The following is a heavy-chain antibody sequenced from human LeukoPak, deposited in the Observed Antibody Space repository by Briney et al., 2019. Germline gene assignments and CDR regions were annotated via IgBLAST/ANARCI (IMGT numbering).Heavy chain of an antibody. CDR3: ARSRDLEYYSDY. CDR1: GGSISSYY. Sequence: SETLSLTCTVSGGSISSYYWSWIRQPPGKGLEWIGYIYYSGSTNYNPSLKSRVTISVDTSKNQFSLKLSSVTAADTAVYYCARSRDLEYYSDYWGQGTLVTVSS. V-gene: IGHV4-59*08. CDR2: IYYSGST. J-gene: IGHJ4*02.